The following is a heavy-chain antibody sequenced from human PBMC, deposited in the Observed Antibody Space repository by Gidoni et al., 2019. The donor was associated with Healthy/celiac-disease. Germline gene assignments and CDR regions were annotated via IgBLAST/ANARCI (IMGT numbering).Heavy chain of an antibody. CDR2: ISWNSGSI. CDR3: AKAPLPYSSLDY. CDR1: GFTFDDYA. Sequence: EVQLVESGGGLVQPGRSLRLSCAASGFTFDDYAMHWVRQAPEKGLEWVSGISWNSGSIGYADSVKGRVTISRDNAKNSVYLQMNRLRAEDTALYYCAKAPLPYSSLDYWGQGTLVTVSS. D-gene: IGHD6-13*01. J-gene: IGHJ4*02. V-gene: IGHV3-9*01.